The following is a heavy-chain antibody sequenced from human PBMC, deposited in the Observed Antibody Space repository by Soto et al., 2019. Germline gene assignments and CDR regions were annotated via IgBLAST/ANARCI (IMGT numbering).Heavy chain of an antibody. CDR3: ARAAYTSGYYYFDH. D-gene: IGHD6-19*01. Sequence: QVQLVESGGGVVQPGESLRLSCASSGFTFSSHAMHWVRQAPGKGLEWVANIWFDGSNKNYADSVKGRFTISRDNSKSTLFLQVNSLRAEDTAIYYCARAAYTSGYYYFDHWGQGTPVTVSS. CDR2: IWFDGSNK. V-gene: IGHV3-33*01. J-gene: IGHJ4*02. CDR1: GFTFSSHA.